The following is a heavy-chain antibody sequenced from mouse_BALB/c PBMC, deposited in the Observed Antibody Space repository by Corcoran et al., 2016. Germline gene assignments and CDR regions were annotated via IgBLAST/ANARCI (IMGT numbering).Heavy chain of an antibody. Sequence: QMQLVQSGPELKKPGETVKISCKASGYNFTNYGMYWVKQAPGKGLKWTGWINTYTGETTYADDFKGRFVFSLETSSSTAYLQINNLKNEDTATYFCAREPYAMDYWGQGTSVTVSS. V-gene: IGHV9-3-1*01. CDR1: GYNFTNYG. D-gene: IGHD6-1*01. J-gene: IGHJ4*01. CDR3: AREPYAMDY. CDR2: INTYTGET.